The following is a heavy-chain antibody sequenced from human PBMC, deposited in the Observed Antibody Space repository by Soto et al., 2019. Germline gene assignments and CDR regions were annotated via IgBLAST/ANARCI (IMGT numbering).Heavy chain of an antibody. J-gene: IGHJ6*03. Sequence: GGSLRLSCAASGFTFSIYAMHWVRQAPGKGLEWVEVISYDGSNKYYADSVKGRFTISRDNSKKTLYLQMNSLRVEDTAVYYFARDDVHCSGGRCYGVPMDVWGKGTTVTVSS. D-gene: IGHD2-15*01. V-gene: IGHV3-30-3*01. CDR2: ISYDGSNK. CDR3: ARDDVHCSGGRCYGVPMDV. CDR1: GFTFSIYA.